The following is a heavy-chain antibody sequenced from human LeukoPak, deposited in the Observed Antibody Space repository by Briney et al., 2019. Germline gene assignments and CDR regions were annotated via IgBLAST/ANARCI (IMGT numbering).Heavy chain of an antibody. CDR1: GGSINSYY. CDR3: TRDHYYDSSGYTFRH. V-gene: IGHV4-59*01. D-gene: IGHD3-22*01. CDR2: IYYSGST. Sequence: SETLSLTCTVSGGSINSYYWSWIRQPPGKGLEWIGYIYYSGSTNYNPSLESRVTISVDTSKNQFSLKLSSVAAADTAVYYCTRDHYYDSSGYTFRHWGQGTLVTVSS. J-gene: IGHJ1*01.